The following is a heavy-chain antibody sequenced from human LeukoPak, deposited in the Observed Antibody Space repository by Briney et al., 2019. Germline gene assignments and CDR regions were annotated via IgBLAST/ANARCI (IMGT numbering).Heavy chain of an antibody. CDR1: GGSISYGY. Sequence: SETLSLTCTVSGGSISYGYWSWIRQSPGKRLEWIGYIHYSGATNYSPSLKSRVTTSVDTSKNQFSLKLSSVTAADTALYYCATLRGASTAVFDSWGQGALVTVSS. V-gene: IGHV4-59*08. D-gene: IGHD2-21*02. CDR2: IHYSGAT. CDR3: ATLRGASTAVFDS. J-gene: IGHJ4*02.